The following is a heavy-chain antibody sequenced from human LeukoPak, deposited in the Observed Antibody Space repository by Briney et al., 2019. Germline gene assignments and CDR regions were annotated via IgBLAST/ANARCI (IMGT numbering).Heavy chain of an antibody. V-gene: IGHV1-69*01. CDR3: ATDLWVLKRGSGRNKTYYYYRDV. D-gene: IGHD3-10*01. CDR1: DSTFSSYA. Sequence: SVKITCKASDSTFSSYAISWVRQAPGQGLEWVGGIIPNCGTANYAQKFQGRVTITADESTSTAYMELSSLRSEDTAVYYCATDLWVLKRGSGRNKTYYYYRDVWGKGTTVTVSS. J-gene: IGHJ6*03. CDR2: IIPNCGTA.